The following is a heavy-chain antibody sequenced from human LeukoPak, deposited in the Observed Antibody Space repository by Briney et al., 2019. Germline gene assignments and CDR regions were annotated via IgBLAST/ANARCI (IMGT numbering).Heavy chain of an antibody. CDR3: ARGRYWSDYYYFDY. CDR1: GGSITSYY. V-gene: IGHV4-59*01. J-gene: IGHJ4*02. D-gene: IGHD3-3*01. Sequence: SETLSLTCTVSGGSITSYYWSWIRQPPGQGLEWIGYIYYSGSANYNPSLKSRLPISVDTSKNQFSLKLSSVTAADTAVYYCARGRYWSDYYYFDYWGQGTLVTVSS. CDR2: IYYSGSA.